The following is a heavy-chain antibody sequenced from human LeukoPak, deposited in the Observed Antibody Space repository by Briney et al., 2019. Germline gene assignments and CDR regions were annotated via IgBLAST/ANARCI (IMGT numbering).Heavy chain of an antibody. CDR3: ARKRSVVDWFFVL. J-gene: IGHJ2*01. V-gene: IGHV3-13*01. Sequence: GGSLRLSCEASGFTFGDYDMSWVRQASRKGLEWVASIGPVGDTLYLASVKSLLSISRDGSSLFLQMKRLTAGDTAVYYCARKRSVVDWFFVLWGRGALFTVSS. D-gene: IGHD4-23*01. CDR2: IGPVGDT. CDR1: GFTFGDYD.